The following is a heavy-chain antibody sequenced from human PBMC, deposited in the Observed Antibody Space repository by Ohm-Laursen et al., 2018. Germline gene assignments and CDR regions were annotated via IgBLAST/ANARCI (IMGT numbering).Heavy chain of an antibody. CDR2: IYYSGST. V-gene: IGHV4-59*08. D-gene: IGHD1-26*01. CDR3: AIAKGEKWFDP. CDR1: GGSISSYY. Sequence: SETLSLTCTVFGGSISSYYWSWIRQPPGKGLEWIGYIYYSGSTNYNPSLKSRVTISVDTSKNQFSLKLSSVTAADTAVYYCAIAKGEKWFDPWGQGTLVTVSS. J-gene: IGHJ5*02.